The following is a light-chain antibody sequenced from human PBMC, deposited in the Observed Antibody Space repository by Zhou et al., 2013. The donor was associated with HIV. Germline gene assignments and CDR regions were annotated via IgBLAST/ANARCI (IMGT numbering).Light chain of an antibody. Sequence: EIVLTQSPGTLSLSPGERATLSCRASQSVSSSYLAWYQQKPGQAPRLLIYGASSRATGIPDRFSGSGPGTDFTLTISRLEPEDFAVYYCQQYGGSPRTFGQGTRVEI. CDR3: QQYGGSPRT. J-gene: IGKJ1*01. CDR2: GAS. CDR1: QSVSSSY. V-gene: IGKV3-20*01.